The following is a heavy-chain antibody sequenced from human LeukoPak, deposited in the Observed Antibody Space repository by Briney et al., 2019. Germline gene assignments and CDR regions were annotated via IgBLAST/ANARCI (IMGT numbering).Heavy chain of an antibody. CDR3: AKASVDTAMVYY. J-gene: IGHJ4*02. D-gene: IGHD5-18*01. Sequence: PSQTLSLTCTVSGGSISSGDYYWSWIRQPPGKGLEWIGYINYSGSTYYNPSLKSRVTISVDTSKNQFSLKLSSVTAADTAVYYCAKASVDTAMVYYWGQGTLVTVSS. V-gene: IGHV4-30-4*01. CDR1: GGSISSGDYY. CDR2: INYSGST.